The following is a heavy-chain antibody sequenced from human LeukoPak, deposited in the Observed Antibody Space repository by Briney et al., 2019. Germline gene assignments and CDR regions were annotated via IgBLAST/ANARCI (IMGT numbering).Heavy chain of an antibody. J-gene: IGHJ5*02. CDR2: INPNSGGT. CDR3: ARGLPESKTIVVVVAATPGWFDP. V-gene: IGHV1-2*06. CDR1: GYTFIGYY. D-gene: IGHD2-15*01. Sequence: ASVKVSCKAPGYTFIGYYMHWVRQAPGQGLEWMGRINPNSGGTNYAQKFQGRVTMTRDTSISTAYMELSRLRSDDTAVYYCARGLPESKTIVVVVAATPGWFDPWGQGTLVTVSS.